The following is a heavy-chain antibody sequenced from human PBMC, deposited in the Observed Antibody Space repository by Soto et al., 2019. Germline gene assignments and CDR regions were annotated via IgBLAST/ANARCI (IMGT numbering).Heavy chain of an antibody. CDR3: ATVGGRADAFDI. V-gene: IGHV1-69*02. J-gene: IGHJ3*02. D-gene: IGHD1-26*01. CDR1: GGTFSSYT. Sequence: SVKVSCKASGGTFSSYTISWVRQAPGQGLEWMGRIIPEDGVTIYAQKFQGRVTMTEDTSTDTAYMELNSLRSEDTAVYYCATVGGRADAFDIWGQGTMVTVS. CDR2: IIPEDGVT.